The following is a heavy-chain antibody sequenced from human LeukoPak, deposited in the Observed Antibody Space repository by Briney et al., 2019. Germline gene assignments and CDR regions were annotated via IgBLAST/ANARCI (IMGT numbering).Heavy chain of an antibody. CDR3: ARGYDSSGYYYPFDY. CDR2: IYHSGST. Sequence: SQTLSLTCAVSGGSISSGGYSWSWIRQPPGKGLEWLGYIYHSGSTYYNPSLKSRVTISVDRSKNQFSLKLSSVTAADTAVYYCARGYDSSGYYYPFDYWGQGTLVTVSS. J-gene: IGHJ4*02. CDR1: GGSISSGGYS. D-gene: IGHD3-22*01. V-gene: IGHV4-30-2*01.